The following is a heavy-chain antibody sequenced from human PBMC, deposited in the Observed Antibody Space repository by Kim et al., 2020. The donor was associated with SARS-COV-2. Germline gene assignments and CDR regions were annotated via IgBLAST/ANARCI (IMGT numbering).Heavy chain of an antibody. V-gene: IGHV1-2*02. J-gene: IGHJ4*02. CDR3: ARETTAARPFDY. D-gene: IGHD6-6*01. Sequence: YAQNFHGRVSMNRDTSISTAYMELSRLTSDDTALFYCARETTAARPFDYWGQGTLVTVSS.